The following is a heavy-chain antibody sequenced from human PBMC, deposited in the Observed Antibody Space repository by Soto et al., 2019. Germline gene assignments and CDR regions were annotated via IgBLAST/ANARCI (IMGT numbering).Heavy chain of an antibody. CDR3: AITAMINRDSSTSFDC. J-gene: IGHJ4*02. Sequence: PGGSLRLSCAASGLTFSNVWMTWVRQAPGKGLEWVGRIKSKSDGETADVAAPVKARFTISRDDSKNTVFLEMNSLKSEDTALYYCAITAMINRDSSTSFDCWGRGTQVTVS. D-gene: IGHD5-18*01. CDR2: IKSKSDGETA. CDR1: GLTFSNVW. V-gene: IGHV3-15*01.